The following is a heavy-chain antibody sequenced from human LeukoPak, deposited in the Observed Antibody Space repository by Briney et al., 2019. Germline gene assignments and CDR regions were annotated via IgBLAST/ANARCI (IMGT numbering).Heavy chain of an antibody. CDR2: INPNSGGT. V-gene: IGHV1-2*02. CDR1: GYSFTDYY. Sequence: GASVKVFCKTSGYSFTDYYMHWVRQAPGQGLEWMGWINPNSGGTSSAQKFQGRVTMTRDTSITTVYMEVNWLTSDDTAIYYCARAERLHGGPYLIGPWGQGTLVTVSS. J-gene: IGHJ5*02. D-gene: IGHD2-21*01. CDR3: ARAERLHGGPYLIGP.